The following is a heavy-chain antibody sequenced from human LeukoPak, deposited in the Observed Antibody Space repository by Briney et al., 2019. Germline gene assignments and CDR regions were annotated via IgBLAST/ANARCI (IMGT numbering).Heavy chain of an antibody. J-gene: IGHJ6*03. Sequence: SETLSLTCTVSGSSISSSSYYWGWIRQPPGKGLEWIGSIYYSGSTYYNPSLKSRVTISVDTSKNQFSLKLSSVTAADTAVYYCASLNMVRGVIYDYYYMDVWGKGTTVTVSS. D-gene: IGHD3-10*01. CDR3: ASLNMVRGVIYDYYYMDV. V-gene: IGHV4-39*07. CDR1: GSSISSSSYY. CDR2: IYYSGST.